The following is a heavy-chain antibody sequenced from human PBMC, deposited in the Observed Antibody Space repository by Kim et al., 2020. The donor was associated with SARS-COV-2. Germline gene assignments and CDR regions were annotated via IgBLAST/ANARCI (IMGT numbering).Heavy chain of an antibody. CDR2: ISAYNGNT. CDR3: ATTYYYGSGSYEDFDC. CDR1: GYTFTSYG. J-gene: IGHJ4*02. D-gene: IGHD3-10*01. V-gene: IGHV1-18*01. Sequence: ASVKVSCKASGYTFTSYGISWVRQAPGQGLEWMGWISAYNGNTNYAQKLQGRVTMTTDTSTSTAYMELRSLRSDDTAVYYCATTYYYGSGSYEDFDCWGQGTLVTVSS.